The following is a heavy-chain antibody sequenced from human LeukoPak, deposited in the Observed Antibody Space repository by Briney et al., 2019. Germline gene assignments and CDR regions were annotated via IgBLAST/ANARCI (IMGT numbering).Heavy chain of an antibody. D-gene: IGHD1-14*01. CDR1: GGTFSSYA. CDR3: ARALTTETYLFDY. Sequence: SVTVSCKASGGTFSSYAVSWVRQAPGQGLEWMGGIIPIFGTANYAQKFQGRVTITADESTSTAYMEMSSLRSEDTAVYYCARALTTETYLFDYWGQGTLVTVSS. J-gene: IGHJ4*02. V-gene: IGHV1-69*13. CDR2: IIPIFGTA.